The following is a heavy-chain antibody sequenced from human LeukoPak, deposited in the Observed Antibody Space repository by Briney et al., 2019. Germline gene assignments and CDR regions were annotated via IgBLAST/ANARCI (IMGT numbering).Heavy chain of an antibody. CDR2: IYYSGST. V-gene: IGHV4-39*01. CDR3: ARHYYDFWSGYHFDY. D-gene: IGHD3-3*01. J-gene: IGHJ4*02. CDR1: GGSISSSSYY. Sequence: SETLSLTCTVSGGSISSSSYYWGWVRQPPGKGLEWIGSIYYSGSTYYNPSLKSRVTISVDTSKSQFSLKLSSVTAADTAVYYCARHYYDFWSGYHFDYWGQGTLVTVSS.